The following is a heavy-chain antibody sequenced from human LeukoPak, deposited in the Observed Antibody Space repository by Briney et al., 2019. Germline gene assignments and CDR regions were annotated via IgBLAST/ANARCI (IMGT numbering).Heavy chain of an antibody. Sequence: GGSLRLSCAASGFTFSSYSMNWVRQAPGKGLEWVSSISSSSSYIYYADSVKGRFTISRDNAKNSLYLQMNSLRAEDTAVYYCARPNPYYYHSSGYSFDIWGQGTMVTVSS. CDR3: ARPNPYYYHSSGYSFDI. D-gene: IGHD3-22*01. CDR1: GFTFSSYS. V-gene: IGHV3-21*01. J-gene: IGHJ3*02. CDR2: ISSSSSYI.